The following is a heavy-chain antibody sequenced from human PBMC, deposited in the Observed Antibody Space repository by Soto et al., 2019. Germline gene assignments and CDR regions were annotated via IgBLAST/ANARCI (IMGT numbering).Heavy chain of an antibody. Sequence: SETLSLTCTVSGGSISSSSYYWGWIRQPPGKGLEWIGSIYYSGSTYYNPSLKSRVTISVDTSKNQFSLKLSSVTAADTAVYYCASQDGVGYGYGQSFDYWGQGTLVTVS. J-gene: IGHJ4*02. V-gene: IGHV4-39*01. CDR2: IYYSGST. CDR3: ASQDGVGYGYGQSFDY. CDR1: GGSISSSSYY. D-gene: IGHD5-18*01.